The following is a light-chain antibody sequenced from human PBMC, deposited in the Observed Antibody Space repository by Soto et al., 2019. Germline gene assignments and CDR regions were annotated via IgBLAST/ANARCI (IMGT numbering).Light chain of an antibody. CDR3: SSYTGSNTLVV. CDR1: SSDVGRYNY. V-gene: IGLV2-14*01. CDR2: EVS. J-gene: IGLJ2*01. Sequence: QSALTQPASVSGSPGQSITISCTGTSSDVGRYNYVSWYQQYPGKAPKLLIYEVSNRPSGISYRFSGSKAANTASLTISGLQPEDEADYYCSSYTGSNTLVVFGGGTKLTVL.